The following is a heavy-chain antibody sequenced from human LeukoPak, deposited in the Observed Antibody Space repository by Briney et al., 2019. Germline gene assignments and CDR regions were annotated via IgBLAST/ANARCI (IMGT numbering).Heavy chain of an antibody. CDR1: GYTFTSYY. D-gene: IGHD4-17*01. J-gene: IGHJ4*02. CDR2: INPSGGST. Sequence: ASVKVSCKASGYTFTSYYMHWVRQAPGQGLEWMGIINPSGGSTSYAQKFQGRVTMTRDMSTSTDYMELSSLRSEDTAVYYCAKLLNDYGDYYFDYWGQGTLVTVSS. CDR3: AKLLNDYGDYYFDY. V-gene: IGHV1-46*01.